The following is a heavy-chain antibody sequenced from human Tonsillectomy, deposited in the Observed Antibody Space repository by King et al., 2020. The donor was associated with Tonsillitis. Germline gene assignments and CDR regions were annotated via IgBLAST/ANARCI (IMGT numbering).Heavy chain of an antibody. CDR1: GLTFSSYS. Sequence: VQLVGSGGGLVKPGGSLRVSCVASGLTFSSYSMKWVRQAPGQGLEWVSSISSSSSYIYYADSVKGRFTISRDNAKNSLYLQMNSLRAEDTAVYYSVGEQQRGFDPWGQGTLVTVSS. J-gene: IGHJ5*02. CDR3: VGEQQRGFDP. CDR2: ISSSSSYI. V-gene: IGHV3-21*01. D-gene: IGHD6-13*01.